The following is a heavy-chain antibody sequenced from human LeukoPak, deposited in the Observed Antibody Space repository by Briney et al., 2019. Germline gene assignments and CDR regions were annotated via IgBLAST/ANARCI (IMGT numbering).Heavy chain of an antibody. V-gene: IGHV3-49*03. CDR3: TPPPYGALQADFDY. Sequence: PGGSLRLSCTASGFTFGDYAMSWFRQAPGKGLEWVGFIRSKAYGGTTEYAASVKGRFTISRDDSKSIAYLQMNSLKTVDTAVYYCTPPPYGALQADFDYWGQGTLVTVSS. J-gene: IGHJ4*02. CDR1: GFTFGDYA. D-gene: IGHD4-17*01. CDR2: IRSKAYGGTT.